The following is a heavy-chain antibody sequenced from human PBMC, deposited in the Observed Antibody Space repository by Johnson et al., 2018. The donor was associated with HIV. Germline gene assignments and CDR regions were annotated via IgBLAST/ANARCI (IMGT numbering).Heavy chain of an antibody. D-gene: IGHD3-3*01. CDR2: IRYDGSNK. Sequence: QVQLVESGGGVVQPGGSLRLSCAASGFTFSTYGIHWVRQAPGKGLEWVAFIRYDGSNKYYADSVKGRFTISRDNSKNTLYLQMNSLRAEDTAVYYCAKDWGITIFGVVMSDDAFDIWGKGTMVTVSS. V-gene: IGHV3-30*02. J-gene: IGHJ3*02. CDR3: AKDWGITIFGVVMSDDAFDI. CDR1: GFTFSTYG.